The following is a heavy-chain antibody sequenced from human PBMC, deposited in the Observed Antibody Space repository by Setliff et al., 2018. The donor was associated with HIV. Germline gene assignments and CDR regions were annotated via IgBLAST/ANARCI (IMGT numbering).Heavy chain of an antibody. CDR1: GGSVSDYF. D-gene: IGHD3-10*01. CDR2: IYYSGST. V-gene: IGHV4-59*02. Sequence: NPSETLSLTCTVSGGSVSDYFWNWIRQPPGKGLEWIGYIYYSGSTNYNPSLESRVSISVDTSKNQFSLRLSSVTAADTAIYYCATFSLLHWYFNLWGRGTLVTVSS. J-gene: IGHJ2*01. CDR3: ATFSLLHWYFNL.